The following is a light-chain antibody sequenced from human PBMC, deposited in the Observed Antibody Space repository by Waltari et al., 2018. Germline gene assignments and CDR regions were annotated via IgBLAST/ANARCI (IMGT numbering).Light chain of an antibody. CDR1: QSLLHSNGYNY. CDR3: MQALQTPPT. V-gene: IGKV2-28*01. J-gene: IGKJ2*01. CDR2: LGS. Sequence: DIVMTLSPLSLPVTPGEPASISCRSSQSLLHSNGYNYLDWYLQKPGQSPQLLIYLGSNRASGVPDRFSGSGSGTDFTLKISRVEAEDVGVYYCMQALQTPPTFGQGTKLEIK.